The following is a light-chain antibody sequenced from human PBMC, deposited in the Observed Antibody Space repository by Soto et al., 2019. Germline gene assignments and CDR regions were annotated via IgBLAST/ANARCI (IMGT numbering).Light chain of an antibody. CDR2: GAS. V-gene: IGKV3-20*01. J-gene: IGKJ5*01. Sequence: ELVLTQSPGTLSLSPGERATLSCRASQRVNSNYLAWYQQRPGQPPRLLISGASSRATDTPDRFSGSGSGTDFTLTIAGLAPADSAVYYCQQYSSSPITFGQGTRLEIK. CDR1: QRVNSNY. CDR3: QQYSSSPIT.